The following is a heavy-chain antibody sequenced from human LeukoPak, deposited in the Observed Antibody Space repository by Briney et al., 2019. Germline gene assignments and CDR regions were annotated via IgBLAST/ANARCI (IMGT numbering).Heavy chain of an antibody. Sequence: PGGSLRLSCAASGFTFSSYAMHWVRQAPGKGLEWMSVISYDGSNKYFADSVKGRFTISRDNSKNTLYLQMNSLRGEDTAVYYCARGPSGYHNTGGQGTLVTVSS. CDR2: ISYDGSNK. V-gene: IGHV3-30*04. D-gene: IGHD5-12*01. CDR1: GFTFSSYA. CDR3: ARGPSGYHNT. J-gene: IGHJ4*02.